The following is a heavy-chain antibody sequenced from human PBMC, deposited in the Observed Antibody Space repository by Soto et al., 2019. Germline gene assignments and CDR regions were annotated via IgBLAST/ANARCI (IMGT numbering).Heavy chain of an antibody. J-gene: IGHJ2*01. Sequence: SEPMSLTCTVADGSISSGGYYWSWIRQPPGKGLEWIGEINHRGSTNYNPSLKSRVTISVDTSKNQFSLKLSSVTAADTAVYYCARGSEKGSSTFHTYWYFDLWGRGTLVTVSS. V-gene: IGHV4-39*07. CDR1: DGSISSGGYY. CDR2: INHRGST. D-gene: IGHD6-13*01. CDR3: ARGSEKGSSTFHTYWYFDL.